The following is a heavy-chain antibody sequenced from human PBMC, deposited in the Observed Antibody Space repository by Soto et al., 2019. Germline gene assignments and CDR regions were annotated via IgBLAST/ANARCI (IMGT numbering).Heavy chain of an antibody. CDR1: GGSISSGTYS. CDR3: ARGHYGGKVDAFDI. Sequence: SETLSLTCAVSGGSISSGTYSWSWIRQPPGKGLEWIGYIFHTGSTFYNSSLKSRVTISVDRSKNRFSPKLSSVTAADTAVYYCARGHYGGKVDAFDIWGQGTMVTVSS. D-gene: IGHD4-17*01. V-gene: IGHV4-30-2*01. CDR2: IFHTGST. J-gene: IGHJ3*02.